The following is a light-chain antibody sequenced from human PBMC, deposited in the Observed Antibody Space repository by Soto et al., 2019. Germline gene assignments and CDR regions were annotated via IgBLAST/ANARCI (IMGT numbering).Light chain of an antibody. Sequence: ALTQPASVSGSPGQSITISCSGTTSDVGGYNLVSWYQQHTAKAPKLLIYEGTQRPSEVSSRFSGSKSGNTASLTISGLQAEDEADYYCCSYASSSSYVFGTGTKVTVL. CDR1: TSDVGGYNL. J-gene: IGLJ1*01. V-gene: IGLV2-23*01. CDR3: CSYASSSSYV. CDR2: EGT.